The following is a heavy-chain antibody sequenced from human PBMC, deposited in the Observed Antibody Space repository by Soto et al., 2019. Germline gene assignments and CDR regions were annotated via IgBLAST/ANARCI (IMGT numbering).Heavy chain of an antibody. CDR1: GYAFPSYD. CDR3: ARDGAYCGGDCYSWKTYYYYGMDV. Sequence: ASVKVSCKASGYAFPSYDINWVRQATGQGLEWMGWMNPNSGNTGYAQKFQGRVTMTRNTSISTAYMELSSLRSEDTAVYYCARDGAYCGGDCYSWKTYYYYGMDVWRQGTTVTVSS. V-gene: IGHV1-8*01. CDR2: MNPNSGNT. J-gene: IGHJ6*02. D-gene: IGHD2-21*02.